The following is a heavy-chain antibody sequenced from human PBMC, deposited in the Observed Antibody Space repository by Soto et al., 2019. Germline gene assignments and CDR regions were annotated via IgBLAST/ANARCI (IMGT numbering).Heavy chain of an antibody. D-gene: IGHD1-26*01. Sequence: SETLSLTCAVYGGSFSGYYWSWIRQRPGKGLEWIGEINHSGSTNYNPSLKSRVTISVDTSKNQFSLKLSSVTAADTAVYYCARDNSRIVGATGLSVWFDYWGQGTLVTVSS. J-gene: IGHJ4*02. V-gene: IGHV4-34*01. CDR1: GGSFSGYY. CDR3: ARDNSRIVGATGLSVWFDY. CDR2: INHSGST.